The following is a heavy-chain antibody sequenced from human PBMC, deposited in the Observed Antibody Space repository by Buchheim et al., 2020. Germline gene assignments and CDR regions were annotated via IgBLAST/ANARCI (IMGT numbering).Heavy chain of an antibody. J-gene: IGHJ4*02. Sequence: QLQLQESGPGLVKPSETLSLTYTVSGGSIDSRNYYWGWIRQPPGEGLEWIGTICSTGTTYYNPSLKSRVTISVDTSKNQFSLKLSSVTAADTAVYYCARDPYYYDNSGYKYFFDYWGQGIL. CDR3: ARDPYYYDNSGYKYFFDY. CDR1: GGSIDSRNYY. CDR2: ICSTGTT. V-gene: IGHV4-39*07. D-gene: IGHD3-22*01.